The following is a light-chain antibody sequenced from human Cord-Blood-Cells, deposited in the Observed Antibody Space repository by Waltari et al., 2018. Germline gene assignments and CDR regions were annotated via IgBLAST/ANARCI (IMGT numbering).Light chain of an antibody. CDR2: EVS. J-gene: IGLJ2*01. V-gene: IGLV2-8*01. CDR3: SSYAGSNNLV. CDR1: SSDVGGYNY. Sequence: QSALTQPPSASGSPGQSVTISCTGTSSDVGGYNYVSWYQQHPGKAPKLMIYEVSKRPSGVPDRFAGSKSGNPASLTVSGLQAEYEADYYCSSYAGSNNLVFGGGTKLTVL.